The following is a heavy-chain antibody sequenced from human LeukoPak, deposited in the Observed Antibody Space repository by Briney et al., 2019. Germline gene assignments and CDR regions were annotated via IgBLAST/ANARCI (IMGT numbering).Heavy chain of an antibody. CDR3: ARASGNTWFGLDV. Sequence: SQTLSLTCAISGDSVSSNSAAWNWIRQSPSRGLEWLGRTYYRSKWFNYYAISVKSRITINPDTSKNQFSLQLNSVTPEDTAVYSCARASGNTWFGLDVWGQGTTVTVSS. V-gene: IGHV6-1*01. D-gene: IGHD6-13*01. CDR2: TYYRSKWFN. J-gene: IGHJ6*02. CDR1: GDSVSSNSAA.